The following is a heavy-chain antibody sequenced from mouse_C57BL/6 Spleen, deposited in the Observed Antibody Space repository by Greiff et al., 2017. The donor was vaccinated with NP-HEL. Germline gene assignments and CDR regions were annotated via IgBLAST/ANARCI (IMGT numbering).Heavy chain of an antibody. CDR2: ISNGGGST. J-gene: IGHJ2*01. Sequence: EVMLVESGGGLVQPGGSLKLSCAASGFTFSDYYMYWVRQTPEKRLEWVAYISNGGGSTYYPDTVKGRFTISRDNAKNTLYLQMSRLKSEDTAMYYCARGDGYLDYWGQGTTLTVSS. D-gene: IGHD2-3*01. CDR3: ARGDGYLDY. CDR1: GFTFSDYY. V-gene: IGHV5-12*01.